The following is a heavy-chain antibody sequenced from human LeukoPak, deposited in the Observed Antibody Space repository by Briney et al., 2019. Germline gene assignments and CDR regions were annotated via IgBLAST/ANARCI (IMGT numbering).Heavy chain of an antibody. V-gene: IGHV3-30*09. D-gene: IGHD1-26*01. CDR1: GFTLSPYT. CDR3: ARDGKGGATDGFDI. Sequence: RGSLRLSCAASGFTLSPYTMHWVRRAPGKGLQWVALMSWDGSSIQYGDSVKGRFAISRDNSKNTLYLQMSSLRPEDTAVYYCARDGKGGATDGFDIWGQGTMVTVSS. CDR2: MSWDGSSI. J-gene: IGHJ3*02.